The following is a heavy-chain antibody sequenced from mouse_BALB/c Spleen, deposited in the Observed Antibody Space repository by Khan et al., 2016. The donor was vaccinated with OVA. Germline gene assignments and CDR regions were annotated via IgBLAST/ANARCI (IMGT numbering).Heavy chain of an antibody. D-gene: IGHD2-14*01. CDR1: GFSLSRYN. Sequence: QVQLKESGPGLVAPSQSLSITCTVSGFSLSRYNIHWVRQPPGKGLEWLGMIWGGGGSDYNSTLKSRLSIRKDNSKSQVLLKMNSLQTADTAMYFDARAHYRYDGYYAMDYWGQGTSVTVSS. J-gene: IGHJ4*01. CDR3: ARAHYRYDGYYAMDY. V-gene: IGHV2-6-4*01. CDR2: IWGGGGS.